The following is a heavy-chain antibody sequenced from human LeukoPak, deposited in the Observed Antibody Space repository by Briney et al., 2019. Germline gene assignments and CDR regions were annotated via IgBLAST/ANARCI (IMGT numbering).Heavy chain of an antibody. V-gene: IGHV3-33*06. D-gene: IGHD1-26*01. CDR2: IWDDGSYK. CDR3: AKPTSGSGSFLIDY. J-gene: IGHJ4*02. Sequence: GGSLRLPCAASGFSFSNYGMHWVRQAPGKGLEWVAVIWDDGSYKYYADSVKGRFTISRDNSKNTLYLQITSLRAEDTAVYYCAKPTSGSGSFLIDYWGQGTLVTVSS. CDR1: GFSFSNYG.